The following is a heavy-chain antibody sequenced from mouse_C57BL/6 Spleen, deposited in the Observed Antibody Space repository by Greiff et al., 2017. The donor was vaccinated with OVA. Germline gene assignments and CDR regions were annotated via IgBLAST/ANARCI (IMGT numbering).Heavy chain of an antibody. CDR3: ARERSDYDSYAMDY. CDR2: INPNNGGT. Sequence: VQLKESGPELVKPGASVKMSCKASGYTFTDYNMHWVKQSHGKSLEWIGYINPNNGGTSYNQKFKGKATLTVNKSSSTAYMELRSLTSEDSAVYYCARERSDYDSYAMDYWGQGTSVTVSS. CDR1: GYTFTDYN. J-gene: IGHJ4*01. V-gene: IGHV1-22*01. D-gene: IGHD2-4*01.